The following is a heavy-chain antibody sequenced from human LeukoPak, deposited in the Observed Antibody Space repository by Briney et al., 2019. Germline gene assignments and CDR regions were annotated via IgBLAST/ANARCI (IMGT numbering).Heavy chain of an antibody. J-gene: IGHJ4*02. V-gene: IGHV3-74*01. CDR2: IKYDGSAT. CDR1: GFTFSNYW. Sequence: GGSLRLSCAASGFTFSNYWMHWIRQVPGKGLVWVSHIKYDGSATNYADSVKGRFTISRDNAKNTLYLQMNSLRAEDTAVYYCVSGSLQSGYNFDYXGQGALVTVSS. D-gene: IGHD3-3*01. CDR3: VSGSLQSGYNFDY.